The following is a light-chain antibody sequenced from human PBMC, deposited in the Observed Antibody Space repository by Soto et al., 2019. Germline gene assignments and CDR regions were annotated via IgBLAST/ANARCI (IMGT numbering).Light chain of an antibody. CDR2: EVS. CDR3: NSYTSSGTYV. CDR1: SSDVGSYNR. V-gene: IGLV2-18*02. J-gene: IGLJ1*01. Sequence: QSALTQPPSVSGSPGQSVTISCTGISSDVGSYNRVSWYQQPPGTAPKLMIYEVSNRPSGVPDRFSGSKSGNTASLTISGLQAEDEADYYCNSYTSSGTYVFGTGTKVTVL.